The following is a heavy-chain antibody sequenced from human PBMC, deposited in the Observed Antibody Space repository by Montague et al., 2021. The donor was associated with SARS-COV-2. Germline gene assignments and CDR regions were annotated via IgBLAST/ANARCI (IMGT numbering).Heavy chain of an antibody. V-gene: IGHV4-34*01. J-gene: IGHJ5*02. Sequence: SETLSLTCAVYGGSFSGYYWSWIRQPPGKGLEWIGEINHSGSTNYNPSLKSRVTTSVGTSKNQFSLKLSSVTAADTAVYYCARGPRITMIVVVITDIWFDPWGQGTLVTVSS. D-gene: IGHD3-22*01. CDR3: ARGPRITMIVVVITDIWFDP. CDR2: INHSGST. CDR1: GGSFSGYY.